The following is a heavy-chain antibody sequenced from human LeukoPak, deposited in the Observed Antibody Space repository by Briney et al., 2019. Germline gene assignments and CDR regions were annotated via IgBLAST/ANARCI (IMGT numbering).Heavy chain of an antibody. V-gene: IGHV3-23*01. D-gene: IGHD3-22*01. CDR3: AKGSSGYFFDL. Sequence: PGGSLRLSCAASGFIFNNYGLVWVRQAPGKGLEWVSAISNDGGGTTYADFVKGRSTISRDNSKNTLFLQMDSLRAEDTALYYCAKGSSGYFFDLWGQGTLVTVSS. CDR1: GFIFNNYG. CDR2: ISNDGGGT. J-gene: IGHJ4*02.